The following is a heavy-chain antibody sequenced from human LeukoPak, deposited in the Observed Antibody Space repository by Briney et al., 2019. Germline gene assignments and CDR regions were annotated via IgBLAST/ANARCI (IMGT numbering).Heavy chain of an antibody. CDR3: ARTRYYYNSRSYGAPYYFDY. V-gene: IGHV4-39*01. Sequence: SETLSLTCAASGGSISSNSYYWGWIRQPPGKGLEWIGSIYYSGSTYYNPSLKSRVTISVDTSKNQFSLKLSSVTAADTAVYYCARTRYYYNSRSYGAPYYFDYWGQGTLVTVSS. J-gene: IGHJ4*02. D-gene: IGHD3-10*01. CDR2: IYYSGST. CDR1: GGSISSNSYY.